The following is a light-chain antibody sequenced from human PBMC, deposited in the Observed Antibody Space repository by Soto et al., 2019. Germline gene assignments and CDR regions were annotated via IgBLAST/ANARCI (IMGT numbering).Light chain of an antibody. J-gene: IGKJ1*01. CDR2: GAS. CDR1: QSVSSSY. CDR3: QQRSNWPPWT. Sequence: EIVLTQSPGTLSLSPGERAALSCRASQSVSSSYLAWYQHKPGQAPRLLIYGASSRTTGIPARFSGSGSGTDFTLTISSLEPEDFAVYYCQQRSNWPPWTFGQGTKVDIK. V-gene: IGKV3D-20*02.